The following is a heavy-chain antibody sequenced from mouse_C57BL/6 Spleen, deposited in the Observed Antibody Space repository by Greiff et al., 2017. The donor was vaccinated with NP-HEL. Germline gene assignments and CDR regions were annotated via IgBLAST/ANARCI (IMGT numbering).Heavy chain of an antibody. J-gene: IGHJ4*01. Sequence: QVQLQQPGAELVMPGASVKLSCKASGYTFTSYWMHWVKQRPGQGLEWIGEIDPSDSYTKYNQKFKGKSTLTVDKYSSTAYMQLISLTSEDSAVYYCARGYHRSSSYAMGYWGQGASVTVSS. CDR1: GYTFTSYW. CDR2: IDPSDSYT. CDR3: ARGYHRSSSYAMGY. D-gene: IGHD1-1*01. V-gene: IGHV1-69*01.